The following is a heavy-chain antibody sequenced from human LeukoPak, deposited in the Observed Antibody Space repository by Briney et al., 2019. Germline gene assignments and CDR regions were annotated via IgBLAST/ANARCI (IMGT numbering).Heavy chain of an antibody. D-gene: IGHD1-14*01. CDR1: GGTFSSYA. V-gene: IGHV1-69*05. CDR3: AGDRSGPRGLYYMDV. CDR2: IIPIFGTA. Sequence: ASVKVSCKASGGTFSSYAISWVRQAPGQGLEWMGGIIPIFGTANYAQKLQGRVTMTTDTSTSTAYMELRSLRSDDTAVYYCAGDRSGPRGLYYMDVWGKGTTVTVSS. J-gene: IGHJ6*03.